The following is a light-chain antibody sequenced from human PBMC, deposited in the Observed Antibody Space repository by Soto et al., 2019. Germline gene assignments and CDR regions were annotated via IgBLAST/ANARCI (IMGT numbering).Light chain of an antibody. CDR3: QVWDSSSDHVV. CDR2: YDS. J-gene: IGLJ2*01. V-gene: IGLV3-21*04. CDR1: NIGSKS. Sequence: SYELAQSPSVSVAPGKTASIPCGGNNIGSKSVHWYQQKPGQAPVLVIFYDSDRPSGIPERFSGSNSGNTATLTISRVEAGDEADHYCQVWDSSSDHVVFGGGTKLTVL.